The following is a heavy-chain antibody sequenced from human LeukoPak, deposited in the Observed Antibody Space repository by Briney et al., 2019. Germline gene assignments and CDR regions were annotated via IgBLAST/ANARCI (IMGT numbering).Heavy chain of an antibody. J-gene: IGHJ5*02. CDR2: INFSGVTT. D-gene: IGHD2-8*02. V-gene: IGHV3-23*01. CDR1: GFTFSAYA. CDR3: VKCTAACQHTSFDP. Sequence: GGFLRLSCAASGFTFSAYAMSWVRQAPGKGLEWVSAINFSGVTTPYVDSVKGRFTISRDTSKTTLYLQINSLRAENTAVYYCVKCTAACQHTSFDPCGQGNLVTVSS.